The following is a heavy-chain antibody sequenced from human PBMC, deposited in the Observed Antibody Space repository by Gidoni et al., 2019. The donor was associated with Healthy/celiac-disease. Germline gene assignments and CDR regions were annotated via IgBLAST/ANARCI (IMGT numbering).Heavy chain of an antibody. CDR1: GYSFTSYW. CDR2: IDPSDSYT. CDR3: ARDWQWLSLSQKSFDI. Sequence: EVQLVQSGAEVKKPGESLRISCKGSGYSFTSYWISWVRQMPGKGLEWMGRIDPSDSYTNYGPSFQGHVTISADKSISTAYLQWSSLKASDTAMYYCARDWQWLSLSQKSFDIWGQGTMVTVSS. D-gene: IGHD6-19*01. J-gene: IGHJ3*02. V-gene: IGHV5-10-1*01.